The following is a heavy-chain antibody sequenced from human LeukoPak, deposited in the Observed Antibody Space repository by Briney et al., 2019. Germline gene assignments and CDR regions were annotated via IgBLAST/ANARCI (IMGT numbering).Heavy chain of an antibody. Sequence: GGSLRLSCAASGFTFSRYAMSWVRQAPGKGLEWVSAISNSGGSTYYADSVKGRFTISRDNSKNTLYLQMNSLRAEDTAVYYCAKVVLDEYSYGYYYWGQGTLVTVSS. D-gene: IGHD5-18*01. CDR1: GFTFSRYA. V-gene: IGHV3-23*01. J-gene: IGHJ4*02. CDR3: AKVVLDEYSYGYYY. CDR2: ISNSGGST.